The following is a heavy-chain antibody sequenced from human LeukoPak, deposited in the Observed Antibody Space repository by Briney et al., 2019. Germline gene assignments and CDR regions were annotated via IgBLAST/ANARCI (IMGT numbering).Heavy chain of an antibody. D-gene: IGHD2-8*01. CDR3: AKEIVLMMSGHPSPYFMDV. Sequence: SETLSLTCNVSGGSISEYYWSWIRQSPGKGPEWIGHFYSAGTTKYNPSFKSRVTILGDTSKNQVSLSLTSATAADSAVYYCAKEIVLMMSGHPSPYFMDVWGRGTTVAVSS. CDR1: GGSISEYY. CDR2: FYSAGTT. V-gene: IGHV4-59*01. J-gene: IGHJ6*03.